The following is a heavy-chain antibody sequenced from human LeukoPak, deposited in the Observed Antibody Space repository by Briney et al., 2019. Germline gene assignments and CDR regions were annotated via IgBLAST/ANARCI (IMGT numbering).Heavy chain of an antibody. J-gene: IGHJ4*02. V-gene: IGHV3-48*02. D-gene: IGHD1-26*01. CDR1: GFTFSSYS. Sequence: GGSLRLSCAASGFTFSSYSMNWVRQAPGKGLEWVSHITASGTAMFYAVSVKGRFTISRDNAKNSLYLQMNSLRDEDTAVYYCASSGSYRFDYWGQGTLFTVSS. CDR3: ASSGSYRFDY. CDR2: ITASGTAM.